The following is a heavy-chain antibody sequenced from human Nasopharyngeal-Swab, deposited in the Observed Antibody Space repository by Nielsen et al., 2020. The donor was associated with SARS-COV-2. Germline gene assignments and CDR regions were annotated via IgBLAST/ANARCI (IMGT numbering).Heavy chain of an antibody. V-gene: IGHV3-74*01. J-gene: IGHJ3*02. CDR2: INVDGSSI. Sequence: GGSLRLSCVASGFTFSSYSMYWVRQAPGQGLVCVSQINVDGSSINCADPVKGRFTTSRDNAKNTLYLQMNSLRAEDTAVYYCTRNHLGLGIWGQGTVVTVSS. D-gene: IGHD3-16*01. CDR3: TRNHLGLGI. CDR1: GFTFSSYS.